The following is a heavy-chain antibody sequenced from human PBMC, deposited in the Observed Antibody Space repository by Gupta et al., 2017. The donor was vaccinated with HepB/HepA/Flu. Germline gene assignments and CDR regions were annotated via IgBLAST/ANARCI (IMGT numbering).Heavy chain of an antibody. J-gene: IGHJ4*02. CDR1: GYSFTTYG. Sequence: QVQLVQSGAEVKKPGASVKVSCKASGYSFTTYGISWVRRAPGQGLEWMGWITTYNGNTIFEQKFQDRVTMTTDTSTSTAYMELRSLRSDDTAVYYCARGYYDFWSGSAQKYYFDSWGQGTLVTVSS. V-gene: IGHV1-18*01. CDR2: ITTYNGNT. CDR3: ARGYYDFWSGSAQKYYFDS. D-gene: IGHD3-3*01.